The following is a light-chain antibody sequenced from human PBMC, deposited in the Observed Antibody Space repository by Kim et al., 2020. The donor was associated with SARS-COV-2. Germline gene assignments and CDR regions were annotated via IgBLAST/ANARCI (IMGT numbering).Light chain of an antibody. Sequence: ALAQTVRITWQGASIRTYYESWYQQKPGQAPVLVIYDKNTRPSGMPDRFSGSSSGNTASLTISGALAEDEADYYCNSRDSSGNHEIFGGGTQLTVL. CDR1: SIRTYY. J-gene: IGLJ2*01. V-gene: IGLV3-19*01. CDR3: NSRDSSGNHEI. CDR2: DKN.